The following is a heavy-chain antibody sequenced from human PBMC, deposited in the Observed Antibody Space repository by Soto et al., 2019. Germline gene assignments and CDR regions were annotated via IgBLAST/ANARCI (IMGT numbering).Heavy chain of an antibody. V-gene: IGHV4-4*01. J-gene: IGHJ4*02. D-gene: IGHD1-26*01. CDR1: GGSIIPRNW. CDR2: VDHSGST. CDR3: ARREALSGTAGAPVD. Sequence: QVQLQASGPGLVKASGTLSLTCTVSGGSIIPRNWWSWVRQPPGKALEWIGEVDHSGSTNYTPSLKTRATISVDMPQDTFSVNLAPTTTAETAVYCRARREALSGTAGAPVDWGQGALVYVSS.